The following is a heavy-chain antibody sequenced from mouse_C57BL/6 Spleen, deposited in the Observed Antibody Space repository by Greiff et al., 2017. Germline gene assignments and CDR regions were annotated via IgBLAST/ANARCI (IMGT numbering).Heavy chain of an antibody. CDR3: ARDWDGYYARDY. Sequence: QVQLQQPGAELVRPGSSVKLSCKASGYTFTSYWMDWVKQRPGQGLEWIGNIYPSDSETHYNQKFKDKATLTVDKSSSTAYMQLSSLTSEDSAVYYCARDWDGYYARDYWGQGTSVTVSS. D-gene: IGHD4-1*01. CDR2: IYPSDSET. CDR1: GYTFTSYW. V-gene: IGHV1-61*01. J-gene: IGHJ4*01.